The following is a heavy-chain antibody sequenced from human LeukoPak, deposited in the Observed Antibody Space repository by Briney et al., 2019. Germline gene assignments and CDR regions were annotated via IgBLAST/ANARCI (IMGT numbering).Heavy chain of an antibody. V-gene: IGHV4-59*08. CDR1: GASISSHY. CDR2: IYYGGNT. J-gene: IGHJ4*02. D-gene: IGHD3-10*01. Sequence: SETLSLTCTVSGASISSHYWSWIRQSPGKGLEWIGYIYYGGNTEYNPSLKSRVTIAEDMSRKQFALTLRSVTAADTAVYYCARGGPLVRGEDWGQGTLVIVSS. CDR3: ARGGPLVRGED.